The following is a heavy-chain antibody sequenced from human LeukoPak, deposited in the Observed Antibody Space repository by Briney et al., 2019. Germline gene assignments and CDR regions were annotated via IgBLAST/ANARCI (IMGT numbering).Heavy chain of an antibody. V-gene: IGHV3-64*01. Sequence: GGSLRLSCAASGFIFSTYDMHWVRQAPGKGLVYVSGISRNGDSAFYANSVKGRFTISRDNSKNTLYLQMGSLRAEDMAVYYRARVGGYNYYDYWGQGTLVTVSS. CDR2: ISRNGDSA. CDR3: ARVGGYNYYDY. J-gene: IGHJ4*02. CDR1: GFIFSTYD. D-gene: IGHD5-24*01.